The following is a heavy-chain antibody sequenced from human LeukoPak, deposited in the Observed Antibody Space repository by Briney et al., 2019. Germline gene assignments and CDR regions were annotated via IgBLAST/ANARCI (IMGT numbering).Heavy chain of an antibody. CDR1: GGSISSGNYY. D-gene: IGHD4-11*01. CDR3: ARLGKSGMTTVTTRAFDI. V-gene: IGHV4-39*01. CDR2: IYYSGNT. Sequence: PSETLSLTCTVSGGSISSGNYYWAWIRQPPGKGLEWIGSIYYSGNTYYNPSLKSRVTVSVDTSKNQFSLQLSSVTAADTAVYYCARLGKSGMTTVTTRAFDIWGQGTVVTVSS. J-gene: IGHJ3*02.